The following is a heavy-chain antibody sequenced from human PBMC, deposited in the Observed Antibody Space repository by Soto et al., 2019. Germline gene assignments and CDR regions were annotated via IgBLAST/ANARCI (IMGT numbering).Heavy chain of an antibody. V-gene: IGHV4-39*01. D-gene: IGHD6-19*01. J-gene: IGHJ3*02. CDR1: DGSISSSSYY. CDR3: ARQGSGWYWDDAFDI. CDR2: IYYSGST. Sequence: PSETLSRTCTVSDGSISSSSYYWGWIRQPPGKGLEWIGSIYYSGSTYYNPSLKSRVTISVDTSKNQFSLKLSSVTAADTAVYYCARQGSGWYWDDAFDIWGQGTMVT.